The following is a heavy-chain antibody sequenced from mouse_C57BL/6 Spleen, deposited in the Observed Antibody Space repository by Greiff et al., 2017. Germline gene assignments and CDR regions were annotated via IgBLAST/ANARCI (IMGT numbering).Heavy chain of an antibody. CDR2: IYPSDSET. J-gene: IGHJ1*03. CDR1: RYTFTSYW. V-gene: IGHV1-61*01. CDR3: ARQIYYGYWYFEV. Sequence: QVQLQQPGAELVRPGSSVKLSCKASRYTFTSYWMDWVKQRPGQGLEWIGNIYPSDSETHYNQKFKDKATLTVDKSSSTAYMQLSSLTSEDSAVYYCARQIYYGYWYFEVWGTGTTVTVSS. D-gene: IGHD2-1*01.